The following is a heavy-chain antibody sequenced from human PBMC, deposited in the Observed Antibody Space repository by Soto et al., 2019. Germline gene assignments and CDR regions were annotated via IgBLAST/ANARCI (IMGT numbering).Heavy chain of an antibody. CDR2: IYSGGST. CDR3: ARVVRDGATQGEYYFDY. D-gene: IGHD3-16*01. J-gene: IGHJ4*02. CDR1: GFTVSSNY. V-gene: IGHV3-66*01. Sequence: EVQLVESGGGLVQPGGSLRLSCAASGFTVSSNYMSWVRQAPGKGLEWVSVIYSGGSTYYADSVKGRFTISRDNSKNTLYLQMNSLRAEDTAVYYCARVVRDGATQGEYYFDYWGQGTLVTVSS.